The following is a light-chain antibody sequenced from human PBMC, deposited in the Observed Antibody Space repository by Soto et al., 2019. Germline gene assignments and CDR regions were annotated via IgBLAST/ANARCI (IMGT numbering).Light chain of an antibody. Sequence: EIVLTQSPGTLSLSPGERATLSCRASQSVSGRYLAWYQQKPGQAPRLLIEGASSGAAGIPDRFSGSESGPDFTLTISRVEPEDFAVYYCQQYESSPHNFGPGTRVEI. J-gene: IGKJ3*01. V-gene: IGKV3-20*01. CDR1: QSVSGRY. CDR3: QQYESSPHN. CDR2: GAS.